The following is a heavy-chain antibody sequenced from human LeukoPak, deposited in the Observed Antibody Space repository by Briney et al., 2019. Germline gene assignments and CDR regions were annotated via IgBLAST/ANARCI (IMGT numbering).Heavy chain of an antibody. Sequence: PGGSLRLSCAASGFTFSSYEMNWVRQAPGKGLEWVSYISSSSSTIYYADSVKGRFTISRDNAKNSLYLQMNSLRAEDTAVYYCARDILTGYFLWYFDLWGRGTLVTVSS. J-gene: IGHJ2*01. CDR1: GFTFSSYE. D-gene: IGHD3-9*01. CDR3: ARDILTGYFLWYFDL. CDR2: ISSSSSTI. V-gene: IGHV3-48*01.